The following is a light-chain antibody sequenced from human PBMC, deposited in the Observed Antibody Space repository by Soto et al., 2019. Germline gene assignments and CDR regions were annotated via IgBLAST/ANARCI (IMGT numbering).Light chain of an antibody. CDR3: QHYNSYSEA. J-gene: IGKJ1*01. CDR1: QNIFTY. CDR2: ATS. Sequence: DIQVTQSPSSLSASVGDRVTITCRASQNIFTYLNWYQQRPGKAPNLLIYATSNLQSGVPSRFSGSGSGTEFTLTISSLQPDDFATYYCQHYNSYSEAFGQGTKVDIK. V-gene: IGKV1-39*01.